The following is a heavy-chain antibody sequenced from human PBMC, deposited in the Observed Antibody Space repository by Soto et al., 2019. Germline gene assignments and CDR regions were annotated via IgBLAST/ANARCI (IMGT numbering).Heavy chain of an antibody. CDR2: IYYSGTT. CDR3: AGEDGYKFDY. D-gene: IGHD3-22*01. Sequence: QVQLQESGPGLVKPSETLSLTCTVSGGSISSYFWNWIRQSPGKGLEYIGYIYYSGTTNYNPSLKSRVTISVDTSKTQFSLKLSSVTAADTAVYYCAGEDGYKFDYWGQGTLVTVSS. J-gene: IGHJ4*02. CDR1: GGSISSYF. V-gene: IGHV4-59*12.